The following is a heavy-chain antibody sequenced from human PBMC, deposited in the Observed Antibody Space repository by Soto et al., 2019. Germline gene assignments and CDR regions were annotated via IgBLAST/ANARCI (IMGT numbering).Heavy chain of an antibody. CDR2: ISSSSSYI. Sequence: EVQLVESGGGLVKPGGSLRLSCAASGFTFSSYSMNWVRQAPGKGLEWVSSISSSSSYIYYADSVKGRFTISRDNAKKSLYLQMNSLRAEDTAVYYCARVVLDAFDIWGQGTMVTVSS. CDR1: GFTFSSYS. CDR3: ARVVLDAFDI. J-gene: IGHJ3*02. V-gene: IGHV3-21*01.